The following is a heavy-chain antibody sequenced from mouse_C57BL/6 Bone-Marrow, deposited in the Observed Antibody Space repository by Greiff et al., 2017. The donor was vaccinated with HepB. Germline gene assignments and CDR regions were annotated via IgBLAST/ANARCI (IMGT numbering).Heavy chain of an antibody. CDR2: IRSKSNNYAT. Sequence: GGGLVQPKGSLKLSCAASGFSFNTYAMNWVRQAPGKGLEWVARIRSKSNNYATYYADSVKDRFTISRDDSESMLYLQMNNLKTEDTAMYYCVRPAIYDGYSFAYWGQGTLVTVSA. CDR3: VRPAIYDGYSFAY. CDR1: GFSFNTYA. J-gene: IGHJ3*01. D-gene: IGHD2-3*01. V-gene: IGHV10-1*01.